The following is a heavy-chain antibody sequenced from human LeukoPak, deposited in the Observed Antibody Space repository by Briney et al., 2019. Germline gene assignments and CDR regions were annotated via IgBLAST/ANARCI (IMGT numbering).Heavy chain of an antibody. CDR1: GFTFSNYW. Sequence: PGGSLRLSCAVSGFTFSNYWMTWVRQAPGKGLEWVANIKQDGSEKFYVDSVKGRFTISRDNAKNPLYLQMNSLRAEDTAVYYCARDSNSFDIWGQGTMVTVSS. CDR3: ARDSNSFDI. D-gene: IGHD1/OR15-1a*01. J-gene: IGHJ3*02. V-gene: IGHV3-7*01. CDR2: IKQDGSEK.